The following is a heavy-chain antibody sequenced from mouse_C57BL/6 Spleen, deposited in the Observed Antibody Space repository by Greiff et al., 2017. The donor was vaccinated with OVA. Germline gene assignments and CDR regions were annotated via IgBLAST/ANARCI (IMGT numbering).Heavy chain of an antibody. CDR3: ARHYDYDEGYAMDY. J-gene: IGHJ4*01. Sequence: VQLQQPGAELVRPGSSVKLSCKASGYTFTSYWMDWVKQRPGQGLEWIGNIYPSDSETHYNQKFKDKATLTVDKSSSTAYMQLSSLTSEDSAVYYCARHYDYDEGYAMDYWGQGTSVTVSS. CDR2: IYPSDSET. D-gene: IGHD2-4*01. V-gene: IGHV1-61*01. CDR1: GYTFTSYW.